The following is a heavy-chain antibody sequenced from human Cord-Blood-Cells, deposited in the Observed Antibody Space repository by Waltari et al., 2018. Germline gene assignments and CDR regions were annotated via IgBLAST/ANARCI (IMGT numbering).Heavy chain of an antibody. Sequence: QVQLVQSGAEVKKPGASVKVSCKASGYTFTGYYMHWGRQAPGQGLEWMGWINPTSGGTNYAQKFQGRVTMTRDTSISTAYMELSRLRSDDTAVYYCARDGSNWGWKYWGQGTLVTVSS. CDR1: GYTFTGYY. V-gene: IGHV1-2*02. D-gene: IGHD7-27*01. CDR3: ARDGSNWGWKY. CDR2: INPTSGGT. J-gene: IGHJ4*02.